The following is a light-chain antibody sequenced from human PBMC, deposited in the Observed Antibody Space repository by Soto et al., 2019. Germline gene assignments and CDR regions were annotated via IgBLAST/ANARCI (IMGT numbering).Light chain of an antibody. V-gene: IGLV1-40*01. Sequence: QSALTQPPSVSGAPGQRVTISCTGSYSNIGAGYDVHWYRQLPGTAPKLLIYGKNIRPSGVPGRFSASKFGTSASLAITGLQAEDEADYYCQSHDSSLLSVVFGGGTQLTVL. CDR1: YSNIGAGYD. CDR3: QSHDSSLLSVV. J-gene: IGLJ2*01. CDR2: GKN.